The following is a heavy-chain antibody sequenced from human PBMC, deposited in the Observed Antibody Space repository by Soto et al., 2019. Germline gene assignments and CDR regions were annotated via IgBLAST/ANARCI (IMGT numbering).Heavy chain of an antibody. V-gene: IGHV1-46*01. J-gene: IGHJ6*02. Sequence: ASVKVSCKASGYTFTSCYIHWVRQAPGQGLEWMGIINPSGGSTSYAQKFQGRVTMTRDTSTSTVYMELSSLRSEDTAVYYCARGFDILTGYYYYGMDVWGQGTTVTVSS. CDR1: GYTFTSCY. CDR3: ARGFDILTGYYYYGMDV. CDR2: INPSGGST. D-gene: IGHD3-9*01.